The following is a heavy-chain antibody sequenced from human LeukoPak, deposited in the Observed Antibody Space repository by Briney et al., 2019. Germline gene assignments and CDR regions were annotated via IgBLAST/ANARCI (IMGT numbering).Heavy chain of an antibody. V-gene: IGHV3-21*01. J-gene: IGHJ4*02. CDR2: IDSSSSYI. Sequence: GGSLRLSCAASGFIFSSYTMSWVRQAREKGLEWVSSIDSSSSYIYYADSVKGRFTISRDNAKNSLYLQMNSLRAEDTAVCYCARAPPVELLDYWGQGTLVTVSS. CDR1: GFIFSSYT. D-gene: IGHD1-26*01. CDR3: ARAPPVELLDY.